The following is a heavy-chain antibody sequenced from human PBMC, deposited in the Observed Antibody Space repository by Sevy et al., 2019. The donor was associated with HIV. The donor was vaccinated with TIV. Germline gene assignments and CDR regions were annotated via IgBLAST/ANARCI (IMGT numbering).Heavy chain of an antibody. J-gene: IGHJ4*02. CDR2: IKQDGIVK. CDR1: GFTLNSYW. V-gene: IGHV3-7*01. D-gene: IGHD6-13*01. Sequence: GGSLRLSCAASGFTLNSYWMSWVRQAPGKGLEWVANIKQDGIVKYYVDSVKGRFTISRDNARNLVYLQTSSLTAEDTALYYCVRAIAAGASLWGQGTLVTVSS. CDR3: VRAIAAGASL.